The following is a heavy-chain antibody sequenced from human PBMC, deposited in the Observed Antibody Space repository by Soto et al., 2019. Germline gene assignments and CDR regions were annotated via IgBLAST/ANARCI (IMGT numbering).Heavy chain of an antibody. J-gene: IGHJ6*02. CDR3: ARDVDNRDYYYGLDV. CDR1: GFVFKNYE. V-gene: IGHV3-48*03. Sequence: GGSLRLSCVASGFVFKNYEINGVRQAPGKGLEWISYISNSGNTIYVADSMRGRFTISRDNAKNSLFPQMNSLRADDTAVYYCARDVDNRDYYYGLDVWGQGTTVTVSS. CDR2: ISNSGNTI. D-gene: IGHD1-20*01.